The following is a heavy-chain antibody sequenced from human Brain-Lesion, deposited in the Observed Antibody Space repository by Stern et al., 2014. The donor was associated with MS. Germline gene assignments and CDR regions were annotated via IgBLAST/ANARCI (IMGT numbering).Heavy chain of an antibody. CDR2: VSYDGSNK. Sequence: QVQLQESGGGVVQPGRPLRLSCVASGFTFGSCAMHWVRQAPGKGLEWVAGVSYDGSNKYYADSVKGRFTISRDNSQNTLYMQMSSLRPEDTAVYYCAKDRQYLTYFFDHWGQGSLVTVSS. CDR1: GFTFGSCA. J-gene: IGHJ5*02. D-gene: IGHD2/OR15-2a*01. V-gene: IGHV3-30*18. CDR3: AKDRQYLTYFFDH.